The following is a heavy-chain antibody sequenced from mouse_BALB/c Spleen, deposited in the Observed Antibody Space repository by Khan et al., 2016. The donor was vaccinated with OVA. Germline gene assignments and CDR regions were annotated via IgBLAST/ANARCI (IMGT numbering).Heavy chain of an antibody. D-gene: IGHD1-1*02. CDR1: GFSLTDYG. CDR2: IWGGGST. Sequence: QVQLQQSGPGLVAPSQSLSITCTVSGFSLTDYGVSWIRQPPGKGLEWLGVIWGGGSTYYNSALKSRLSISKDNSKSQVFLKMNSLQTDDTAMYYCAKQIWSPYYGMDYWGQGTPVTVSS. V-gene: IGHV2-6-5*01. J-gene: IGHJ4*01. CDR3: AKQIWSPYYGMDY.